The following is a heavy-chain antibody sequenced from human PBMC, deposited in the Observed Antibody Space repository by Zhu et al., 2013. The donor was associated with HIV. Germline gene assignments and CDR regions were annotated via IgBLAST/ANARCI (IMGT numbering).Heavy chain of an antibody. CDR1: GGTFSRNA. CDR3: ARDRHSGSGSYPYFDS. J-gene: IGHJ4*02. D-gene: IGHD3-10*01. V-gene: IGHV1-18*01. CDR2: ISAYNGNT. Sequence: QVQLVQSGAEVKKPGSSVRVSCKASGGTFSRNAISWVRQAPGQGLEWMGWISAYNGNTDYRQKFQGRVTMTRDTSTSTAYMEVRSLRSDDTAVYYCARDRHSGSGSYPYFDSWGQGTLVTVSS.